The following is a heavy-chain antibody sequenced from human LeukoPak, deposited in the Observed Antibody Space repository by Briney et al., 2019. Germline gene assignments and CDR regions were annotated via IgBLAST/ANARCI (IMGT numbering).Heavy chain of an antibody. V-gene: IGHV4-4*02. J-gene: IGHJ5*02. CDR2: IHRDGRT. CDR3: ARVYSYGEIWFDP. CDR1: GVSISSSEW. Sequence: PSGTLSLTCAVSGVSISSSEWWIWVRQPPGQGLEWIGEIHRDGRTRYNPSLKSRVTMSMDYSKNQFSLNVTSVTAADTAIYYCARVYSYGEIWFDPWGHGTLVTVSS. D-gene: IGHD5-18*01.